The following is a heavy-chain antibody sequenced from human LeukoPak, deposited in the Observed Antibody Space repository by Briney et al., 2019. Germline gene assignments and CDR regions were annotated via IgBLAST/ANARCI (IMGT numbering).Heavy chain of an antibody. CDR3: ARVPYGSGSYLFHWFDP. Sequence: SETLSLTCTVSGGSISSYYWSWIRQPPGKGVEWIGYIYYSGSTNYNPSLKSRVTISVDTAKNQFSLKLSSVTAADTAVYYCARVPYGSGSYLFHWFDPWGQGTLVTVSS. J-gene: IGHJ5*02. D-gene: IGHD3-10*01. CDR1: GGSISSYY. V-gene: IGHV4-59*01. CDR2: IYYSGST.